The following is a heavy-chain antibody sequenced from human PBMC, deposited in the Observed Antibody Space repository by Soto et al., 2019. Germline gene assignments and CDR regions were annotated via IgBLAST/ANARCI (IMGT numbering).Heavy chain of an antibody. D-gene: IGHD3-3*02. CDR2: IKTGTPDI. J-gene: IGHJ4*01. V-gene: IGHV5-51*01. CDR1: GYTFGSSW. CDR3: TRNICHICDF. Sequence: GESLKISCNAVGYTFGSSWIGWVRQMPGKGLEWIGIIKTGTPDIRYSPSVRCHVTISADEGLSTAYLQCNSLTASDTGLYYCTRNICHICDFWGQGTLVTVSS.